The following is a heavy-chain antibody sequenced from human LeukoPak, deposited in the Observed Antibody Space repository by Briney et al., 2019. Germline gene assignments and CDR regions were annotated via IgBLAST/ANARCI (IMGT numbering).Heavy chain of an antibody. CDR3: ARHDGSNNLDY. CDR2: IYYSGNT. V-gene: IGHV4-39*01. Sequence: SQTLSLTCTVSGGSITSSSYYWGWIRQPPGKGLEWIGSIYYSGNTYYKPSLKRRATISVDTSKNQFSLKLSSVTAADTAVYYCARHDGSNNLDYWGQGTLVTVSS. J-gene: IGHJ4*02. CDR1: GGSITSSSYY. D-gene: IGHD1-14*01.